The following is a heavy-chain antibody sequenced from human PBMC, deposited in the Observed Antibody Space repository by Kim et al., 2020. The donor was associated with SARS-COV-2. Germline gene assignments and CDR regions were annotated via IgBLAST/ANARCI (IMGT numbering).Heavy chain of an antibody. V-gene: IGHV4-39*01. CDR2: FFYRGHT. CDR3: TRHDHPIGDFDY. CDR1: GDSISSSSYY. Sequence: SETLSLTCTVSGDSISSSSYYLGWIRQPPGKGLEWIASFFYRGHTYYNPSLKSRVTISVDTSKNQVSLRLNSVTAADTAVYYCTRHDHPIGDFDYWGQGTLVTVSS. D-gene: IGHD2-8*01. J-gene: IGHJ4*02.